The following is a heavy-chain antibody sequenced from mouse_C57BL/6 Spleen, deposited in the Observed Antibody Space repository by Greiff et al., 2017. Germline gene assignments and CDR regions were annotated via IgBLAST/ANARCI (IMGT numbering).Heavy chain of an antibody. J-gene: IGHJ2*01. CDR3: ARPSLTTVVATGFDY. CDR1: GFTFSDYG. V-gene: IGHV5-17*01. Sequence: EVQRVESGGGLVKPGGSLKLSCAASGFTFSDYGMHWVRQAPEKGLEWVAYISSGSSTIYYADTVKGRFTISRDNAKNTLFLQMTSLRSEDTAMYYCARPSLTTVVATGFDYWGQGSTLTVSS. D-gene: IGHD1-1*01. CDR2: ISSGSSTI.